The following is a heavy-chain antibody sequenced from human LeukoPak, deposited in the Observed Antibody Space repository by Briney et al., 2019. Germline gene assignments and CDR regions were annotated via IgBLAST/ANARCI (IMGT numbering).Heavy chain of an antibody. Sequence: GGSLRLSCAASGFTFSNYGIHWVRQAPGKGLEWVAFIRYDGNDKNYADSVKGRFTISRDNSRNTLYLQMNSLRAEDTAVYYCASYPAAARRWYFDYWGQGTLVTVSS. CDR2: IRYDGNDK. D-gene: IGHD6-13*01. CDR1: GFTFSNYG. CDR3: ASYPAAARRWYFDY. V-gene: IGHV3-30*02. J-gene: IGHJ4*02.